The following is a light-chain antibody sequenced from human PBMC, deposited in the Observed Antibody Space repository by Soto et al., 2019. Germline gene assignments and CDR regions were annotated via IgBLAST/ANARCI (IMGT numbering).Light chain of an antibody. Sequence: EIVFTHSAATLSFTPCATPTLSCRASQSVSSYLAWYQQKPGQAPRLLNYDASNRATGIPARFSGSGSGTDFTLTITSLEPEDFAVYYCQQRSNWPPKSFGQGTRLEI. V-gene: IGKV3-11*01. CDR3: QQRSNWPPKS. J-gene: IGKJ5*01. CDR1: QSVSSY. CDR2: DAS.